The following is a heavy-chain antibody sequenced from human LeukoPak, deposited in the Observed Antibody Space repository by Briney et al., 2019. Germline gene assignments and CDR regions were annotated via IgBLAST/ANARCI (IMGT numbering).Heavy chain of an antibody. CDR2: ISSSGSTI. CDR1: GFTFSDYY. Sequence: PGGSLRLSCAASGFTFSDYYMSGIRQAPGKGLEWVSYISSSGSTIYYADSVKGRFTISRDNAKNSLYLQMNSLRAEDTAVYYCARSRSPFDWLLSYFDYWGQGTLVTVSS. V-gene: IGHV3-11*01. CDR3: ARSRSPFDWLLSYFDY. J-gene: IGHJ4*02. D-gene: IGHD3-9*01.